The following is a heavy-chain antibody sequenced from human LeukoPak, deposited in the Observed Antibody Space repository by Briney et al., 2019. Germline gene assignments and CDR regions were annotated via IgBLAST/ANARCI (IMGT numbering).Heavy chain of an antibody. D-gene: IGHD1-26*01. Sequence: PSETLSLTCTVSGSSISSSSYYWGWIRQPPGKGLEWIGSIYYSGSTYYNPSLKSRVTISIDTPKNQFSLKLSSVTAADTAVYYCARDEAGGSYLYSFAYWGQGTLVTVSS. J-gene: IGHJ4*02. V-gene: IGHV4-39*07. CDR3: ARDEAGGSYLYSFAY. CDR2: IYYSGST. CDR1: GSSISSSSYY.